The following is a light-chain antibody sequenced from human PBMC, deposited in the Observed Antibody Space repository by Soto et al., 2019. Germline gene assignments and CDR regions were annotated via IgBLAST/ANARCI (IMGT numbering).Light chain of an antibody. CDR2: DAS. J-gene: IGKJ4*01. CDR3: QQYDNLPLT. CDR1: HDISNY. Sequence: DIQMTQSPSSLSASVGDRVTITCQASHDISNYLNWYQQKPGQAPKLLIHDASRLQTGVPSRFSGSGSGTDFIFTISSLQPDDIATYHCQQYDNLPLTFGGGTKVEI. V-gene: IGKV1-33*01.